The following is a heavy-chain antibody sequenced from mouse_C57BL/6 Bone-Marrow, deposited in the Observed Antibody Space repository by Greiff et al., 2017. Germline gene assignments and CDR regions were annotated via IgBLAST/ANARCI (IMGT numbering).Heavy chain of an antibody. V-gene: IGHV7-3*01. CDR1: GFTFTDYY. D-gene: IGHD2-2*01. CDR3: ARQYSPMVKGYFDY. Sequence: EVQLQESGGGLVQPGGSLSLSCAASGFTFTDYYMSWVRQPPGKALEWLGFIRNKANGYTTEYSASVKGRFTISRDNSQSILYLQMNALRAEDSATYYCARQYSPMVKGYFDYWGQGTTLTVSS. CDR2: IRNKANGYTT. J-gene: IGHJ2*01.